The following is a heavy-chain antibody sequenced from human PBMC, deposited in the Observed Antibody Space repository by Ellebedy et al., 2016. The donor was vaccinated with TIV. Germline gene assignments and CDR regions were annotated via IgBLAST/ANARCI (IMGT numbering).Heavy chain of an antibody. J-gene: IGHJ4*02. CDR1: GFTFSNAW. CDR3: TTDPTMARGLMLGF. Sequence: GESLKISCAASGFTFSNAWMSWVRQAPGKGLEWVCRFKSKADGGTPDCAASVDGRFSISRDDSKSMVYLQMNSLKTEDTAVYYCTTDPTMARGLMLGFWGQGTLVAVSS. D-gene: IGHD3-10*01. V-gene: IGHV3-15*01. CDR2: FKSKADGGTP.